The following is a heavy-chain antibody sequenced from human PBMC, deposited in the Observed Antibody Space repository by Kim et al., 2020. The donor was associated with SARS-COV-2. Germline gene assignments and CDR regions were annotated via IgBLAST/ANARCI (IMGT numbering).Heavy chain of an antibody. CDR1: GGSIRSYY. J-gene: IGHJ5*02. CDR3: ARGWLTAPNWFDP. CDR2: IYNSGST. D-gene: IGHD5-12*01. V-gene: IGHV4-59*01. Sequence: SETLSLTCTVSGGSIRSYYWSWIRQPPGKGLEWIGNIYNSGSTYYSPSLKSRVTMSVDTSKNQFSQKLSSVTAADTAVYYCARGWLTAPNWFDPWGQGTLVTVSS.